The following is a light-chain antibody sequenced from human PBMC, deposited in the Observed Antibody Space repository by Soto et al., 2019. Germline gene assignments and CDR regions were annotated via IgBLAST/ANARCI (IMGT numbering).Light chain of an antibody. CDR2: DAS. CDR1: QSVSSY. Sequence: EIVLPQSPATLSLSPGERATLSCRASQSVSSYLAWSQQKPGQAPRLLLYDASNRATGIPASFSGSGSGTDFTLTISSPQPDDVPLYYYQHGNNWPPYTFGQGTKLYIK. J-gene: IGKJ2*01. V-gene: IGKV3-11*01. CDR3: QHGNNWPPYT.